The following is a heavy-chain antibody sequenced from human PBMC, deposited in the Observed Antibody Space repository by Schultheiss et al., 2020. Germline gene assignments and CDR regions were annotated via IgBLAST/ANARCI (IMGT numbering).Heavy chain of an antibody. CDR3: ARIIDSSGWSPLDY. CDR1: GFSLSTSGVG. D-gene: IGHD6-19*01. V-gene: IGHV2-5*02. Sequence: SGPTLVKPTQTLTLTCTFSGFSLSTSGVGVGWIRQPPGKALEWLALIYWDDDKRYSTSLKTRLTISKDTSKNQVVLTMTNMDPVDTATYYCARIIDSSGWSPLDYWGKGTLVTVSS. J-gene: IGHJ4*02. CDR2: IYWDDDK.